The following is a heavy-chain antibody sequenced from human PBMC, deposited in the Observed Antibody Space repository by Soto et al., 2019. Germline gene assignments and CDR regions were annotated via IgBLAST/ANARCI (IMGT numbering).Heavy chain of an antibody. V-gene: IGHV3-23*01. Sequence: EVQLLESGGDVVRPGGSLRLSCAASGFTFSSYAMGWVRQAPGKGLEWVAGVSRAGTYTFYADSVRGRFSISRDNSRDTVDLYMNALRGDGTAVYFSVEYTVTEDLGESWGQGTLVSVSS. D-gene: IGHD3-16*01. CDR1: GFTFSSYA. J-gene: IGHJ5*02. CDR2: VSRAGTYT. CDR3: VEYTVTEDLGES.